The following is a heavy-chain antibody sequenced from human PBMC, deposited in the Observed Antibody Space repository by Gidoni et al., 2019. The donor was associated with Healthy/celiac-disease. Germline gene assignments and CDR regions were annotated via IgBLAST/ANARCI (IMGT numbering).Heavy chain of an antibody. J-gene: IGHJ4*02. V-gene: IGHV3-21*01. CDR3: ASHTLELRRY. CDR2: ISSSSSYI. Sequence: QAPGKGLEWVSSISSSSSYIYYADSVKGRFTISRDNAKNSLYLQMNSLRAEDTAVYYCASHTLELRRYWGQGTLVTVSS. D-gene: IGHD1-7*01.